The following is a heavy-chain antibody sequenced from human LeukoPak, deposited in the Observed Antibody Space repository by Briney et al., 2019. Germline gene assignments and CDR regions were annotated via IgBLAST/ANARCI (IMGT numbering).Heavy chain of an antibody. Sequence: ASVKVSCKASGYTLTNFGISWVRQAPGQGLEWMGWISAYNDNTNYAQKLQGRISMTTDTSTNTAYMELRSLRSDDTAVYYCSRSGPGSCSGGSCYSNYWGQGTLVTVSS. CDR1: GYTLTNFG. CDR3: SRSGPGSCSGGSCYSNY. V-gene: IGHV1-18*01. J-gene: IGHJ4*02. CDR2: ISAYNDNT. D-gene: IGHD2-15*01.